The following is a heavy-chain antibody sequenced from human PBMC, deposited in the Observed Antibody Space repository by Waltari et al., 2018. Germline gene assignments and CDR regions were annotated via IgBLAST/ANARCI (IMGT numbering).Heavy chain of an antibody. CDR1: GGSFSVYH. J-gene: IGHJ1*01. CDR3: ARGSPVWKLGVTRRKGNEYFQD. CDR2: ITHTGST. D-gene: IGHD1-26*01. V-gene: IGHV4-34*01. Sequence: QVQLQQWGAGLLKPSETLPLTCGVSGGSFSVYHWSWIRQPPGKGLEWIGEITHTGSTNYNPSLKSRVTISVDPSKNQCSLSLRSVTAADTAVYYCARGSPVWKLGVTRRKGNEYFQDWGQGTLVTVSS.